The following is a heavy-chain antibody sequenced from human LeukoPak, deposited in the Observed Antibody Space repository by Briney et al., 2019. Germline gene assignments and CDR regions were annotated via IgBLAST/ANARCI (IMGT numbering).Heavy chain of an antibody. D-gene: IGHD3-9*01. Sequence: GGSLRLSCAVSGLTFSTFAMNWVRQAPGKGLEWVSGIATSGDSAYYADSVKGRFTISRDNSKNMVYLQMNSLRAEDTAVYYCAKADREVPTIFYAMDVWGQGTTVTVSS. J-gene: IGHJ6*02. CDR3: AKADREVPTIFYAMDV. V-gene: IGHV3-23*01. CDR2: IATSGDSA. CDR1: GLTFSTFA.